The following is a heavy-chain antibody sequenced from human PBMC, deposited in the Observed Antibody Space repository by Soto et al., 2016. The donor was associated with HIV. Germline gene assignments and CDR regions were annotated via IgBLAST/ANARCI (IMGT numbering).Heavy chain of an antibody. Sequence: EVHLLESGGGLVQPGGSLTLSCAASGFSFRSCAMNWFRQAPGKGLEWVSGIAHTGTTTHYADSVKGRFTISRDNSKNILSLQMNTLRAEDTAIYFCAKDAYDYSANDYWGQGTLVTVSS. CDR3: AKDAYDYSANDY. D-gene: IGHD3-16*01. V-gene: IGHV3-23*01. J-gene: IGHJ4*02. CDR2: IAHTGTTT. CDR1: GFSFRSCA.